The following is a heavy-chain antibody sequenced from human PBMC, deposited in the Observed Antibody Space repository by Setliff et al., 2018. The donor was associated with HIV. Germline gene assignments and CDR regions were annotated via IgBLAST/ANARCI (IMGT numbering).Heavy chain of an antibody. J-gene: IGHJ4*02. D-gene: IGHD2-2*01. CDR2: IYTSGP. CDR1: GDSISSGSNY. CDR3: ARASSDIPGVDSNYFDD. Sequence: SETLSLTCTLSGDSISSGSNYWSWIRQPAGKGLEWIGRIYTSGPRYNPSLENRVTISVDTSKSQFFLMLSSVTAADTAVYYCARASSDIPGVDSNYFDDWGQGTLVTVSS. V-gene: IGHV4-61*02.